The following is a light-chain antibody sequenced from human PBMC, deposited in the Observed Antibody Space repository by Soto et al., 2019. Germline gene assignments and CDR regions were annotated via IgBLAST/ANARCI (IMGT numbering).Light chain of an antibody. J-gene: IGKJ1*01. Sequence: EVVLTQSPGTLSLSPGEAATLSCRASQTVSSGYLAWYQQRSGQAPRLLIYGSSSRASDVPDRFSGSGSGTEFTLTISSLEPEDFAVYFWQQYARSPWTFGQGTKLESK. CDR3: QQYARSPWT. V-gene: IGKV3-20*01. CDR1: QTVSSGY. CDR2: GSS.